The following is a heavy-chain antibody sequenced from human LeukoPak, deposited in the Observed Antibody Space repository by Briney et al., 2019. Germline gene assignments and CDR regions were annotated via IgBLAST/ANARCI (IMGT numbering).Heavy chain of an antibody. D-gene: IGHD3-22*01. CDR2: INPSGGST. V-gene: IGHV1-46*01. CDR3: VRYYDSSGYYSVFDY. CDR1: GYTFTSYY. J-gene: IGHJ4*02. Sequence: ASVKVSCKASGYTFTSYYMHWVRQAPGQGLEWMGIINPSGGSTSYAQKFQGRVTMTRDMSTSTVYMELSSLRSEDTAVYYCVRYYDSSGYYSVFDYWGQGTLVTVSS.